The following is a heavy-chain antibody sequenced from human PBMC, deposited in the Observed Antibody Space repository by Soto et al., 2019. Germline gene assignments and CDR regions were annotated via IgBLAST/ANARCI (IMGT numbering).Heavy chain of an antibody. CDR2: INAGNGNT. V-gene: IGHV1-3*01. CDR3: ARSARYNWNLTPDAFDI. Sequence: GASVKVSCKASGYTFTSYAMHWVRQAPGQRLEWMGWINAGNGNTKYSQKFQGRVTITRDTSASTAYMELSSLRSEDTAVYYCARSARYNWNLTPDAFDIWGQGTMVTVSS. D-gene: IGHD1-1*01. J-gene: IGHJ3*02. CDR1: GYTFTSYA.